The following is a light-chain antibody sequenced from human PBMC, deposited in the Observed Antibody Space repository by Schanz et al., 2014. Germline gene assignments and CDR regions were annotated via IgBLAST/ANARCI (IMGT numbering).Light chain of an antibody. V-gene: IGKV3-20*01. Sequence: EIVLTQSPATLSLSPGERATLSCRASQSVSSIDLAWYQQKPGQAPRLLIYGASNRAAGIPDRFSGSGSGTDFTLSISRLEPEDFAVYYCQQHPPITFGQGTRLDIK. CDR1: QSVSSID. CDR2: GAS. J-gene: IGKJ5*01. CDR3: QQHPPIT.